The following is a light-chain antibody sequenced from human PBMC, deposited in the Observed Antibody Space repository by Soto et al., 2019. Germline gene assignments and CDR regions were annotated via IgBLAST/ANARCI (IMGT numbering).Light chain of an antibody. Sequence: IQMTQSPPTLSASVGDTVTITCRSSESIYSWLAWYKQKPGKAPQLLIYKTSTLQGGVPSRFSGSGSGAEYALTIISLQPDDFATYYCQEYNTNSRTFGQGTRVENK. CDR2: KTS. CDR3: QEYNTNSRT. J-gene: IGKJ1*01. V-gene: IGKV1-5*03. CDR1: ESIYSW.